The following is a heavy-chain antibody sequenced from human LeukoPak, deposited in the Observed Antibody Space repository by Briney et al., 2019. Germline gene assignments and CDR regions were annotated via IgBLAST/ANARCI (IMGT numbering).Heavy chain of an antibody. Sequence: SQTLSLTCTVSGGSISSGGYYWSWIRQHPGKGLEWIGYIYYSGSTYYNPSLKSRVTISVDTSKNQFSLKLSSVTAADTAVNYCARNSLDGYSSYFDYWGQGTLVTVSS. J-gene: IGHJ4*02. V-gene: IGHV4-31*03. CDR2: IYYSGST. D-gene: IGHD5-24*01. CDR3: ARNSLDGYSSYFDY. CDR1: GGSISSGGYY.